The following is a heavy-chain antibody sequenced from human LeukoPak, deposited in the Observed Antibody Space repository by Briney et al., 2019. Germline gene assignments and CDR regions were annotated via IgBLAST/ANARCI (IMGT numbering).Heavy chain of an antibody. Sequence: GGSLRLSCAASGFTVSSNYMSWVRQVPGKGLEWVSVIYSGGSTYYADSVKGRFTISRDNSKNTLYLQMNSLRAEDTAVYYCARADGYNHFDYWGQGTLVTVSS. CDR3: ARADGYNHFDY. V-gene: IGHV3-53*01. CDR2: IYSGGST. J-gene: IGHJ4*02. CDR1: GFTVSSNY. D-gene: IGHD5-24*01.